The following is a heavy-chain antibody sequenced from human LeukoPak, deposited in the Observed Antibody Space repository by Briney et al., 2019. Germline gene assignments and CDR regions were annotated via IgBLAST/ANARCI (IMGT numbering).Heavy chain of an antibody. CDR3: AASQSDYYNSGTYHKIHY. J-gene: IGHJ4*02. V-gene: IGHV4-30-4*01. D-gene: IGHD3-10*01. CDR2: IYDNEKT. Sequence: SQTLSLTCSVSGRSISRPDHYWSWIRQPPGKGLEWIGFIYDNEKTHYSPSFESRVTISGDTSNNHFSLTLNFVTAADTAIYYCAASQSDYYNSGTYHKIHYWGRGALVTVSS. CDR1: GRSISRPDHY.